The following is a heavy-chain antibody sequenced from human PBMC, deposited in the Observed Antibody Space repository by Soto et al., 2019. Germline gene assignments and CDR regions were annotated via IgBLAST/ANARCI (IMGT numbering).Heavy chain of an antibody. CDR2: TNQDGGEK. D-gene: IGHD1-26*01. CDR1: EYSVRRDW. V-gene: IGHV3-7*04. J-gene: IGHJ4*02. Sequence: EVPLVESGGGSVQTGGSLRLSCAISEYSVRRDWMNWVRQAPGKGLEWVAHTNQDGGEKYYVDSVNGRFTISRDNAKKSLYLQMNNLRVEETAVYYCSGGVGDAFWRQGTQVTVSS. CDR3: SGGVGDAF.